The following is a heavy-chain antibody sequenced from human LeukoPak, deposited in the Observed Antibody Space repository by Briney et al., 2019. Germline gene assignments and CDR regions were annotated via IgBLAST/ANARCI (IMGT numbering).Heavy chain of an antibody. CDR2: IYHSGST. V-gene: IGHV4-38-2*02. D-gene: IGHD2-2*01. CDR3: AREDIVVVPAAKGLPFDY. Sequence: SETLSLTCTVSGYSISSGYYWGWIRQPPGKGLEWIGSIYHSGSTYYNPSLKSRVTISVDTSKNQFSLKLSSVTAADTAVYYCAREDIVVVPAAKGLPFDYWGQGTLVTVSS. J-gene: IGHJ4*02. CDR1: GYSISSGYY.